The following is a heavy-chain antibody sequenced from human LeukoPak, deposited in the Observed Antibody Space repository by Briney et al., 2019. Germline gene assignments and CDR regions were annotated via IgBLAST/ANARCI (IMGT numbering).Heavy chain of an antibody. CDR2: INPNSGGT. V-gene: IGHV1-2*02. CDR3: ARDPQLLWFGELLKSDGMDF. J-gene: IGHJ6*02. D-gene: IGHD3-10*01. Sequence: ASVKVSCKASGYTFTGYYMHWVRQAPGQGLEWMGWINPNSGGTNYAQKFQGRVTMTRDTSISTAYMELSRLRSDDTAVYYCARDPQLLWFGELLKSDGMDFWGQGTTLTVSS. CDR1: GYTFTGYY.